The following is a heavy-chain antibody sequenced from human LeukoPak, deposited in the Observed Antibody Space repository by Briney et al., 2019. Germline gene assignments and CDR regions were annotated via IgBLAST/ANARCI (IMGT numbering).Heavy chain of an antibody. Sequence: ASETLSLTCTVSGGSISSYYWSWIRQPPGKGLEWIGYIYYSGSTNYNPSLKSRVTISVDTSKNQFSLKLSSVTAADTAVYYCARGDYYDSSGYDYWGQGTLVTVSS. J-gene: IGHJ4*02. CDR1: GGSISSYY. CDR3: ARGDYYDSSGYDY. D-gene: IGHD3-22*01. CDR2: IYYSGST. V-gene: IGHV4-59*08.